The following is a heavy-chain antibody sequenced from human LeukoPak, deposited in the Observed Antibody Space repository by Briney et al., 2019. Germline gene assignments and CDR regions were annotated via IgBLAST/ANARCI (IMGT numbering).Heavy chain of an antibody. CDR2: ISWNTGSI. CDR1: GFTFDDYA. Sequence: GGSLRLSCAASGFTFDDYAMHWVRQAPGKGLEWVSGISWNTGSIGYADSVKGRFTISRDNAKNSLYLQVNSLRAEDTALYYCARDGDYYGTFDFWGQGTLVTVSS. CDR3: ARDGDYYGTFDF. V-gene: IGHV3-9*01. D-gene: IGHD3-10*01. J-gene: IGHJ4*02.